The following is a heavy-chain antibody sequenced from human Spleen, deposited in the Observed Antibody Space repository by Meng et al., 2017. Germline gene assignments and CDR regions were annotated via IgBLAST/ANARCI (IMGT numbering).Heavy chain of an antibody. J-gene: IGHJ4*02. CDR2: INPNSGGT. V-gene: IGHV1-2*06. CDR1: GYTFTGSH. Sequence: QVQRVQSGAEVKKPGASVKVSCEASGYTFTGSHLHWVRQAPGQGLEWMGRINPNSGGTNYAQQFQGRVTLTRDTSISTAYMELSSLRSDDTAVYYCATKQNQLLWYYFDYWGQGTLVTVSS. D-gene: IGHD2-2*01. CDR3: ATKQNQLLWYYFDY.